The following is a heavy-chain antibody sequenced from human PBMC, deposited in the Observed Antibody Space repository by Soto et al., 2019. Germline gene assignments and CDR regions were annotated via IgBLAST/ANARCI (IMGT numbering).Heavy chain of an antibody. Sequence: SVKVSCKASGGTFSSSAISWVRQAPGQGLEWMGGIIPIFGTANYAQKFQGRVTITADESTSTAYMELSSLRSEDTAVYYCARPSIAVADHYGMDVWGQGTTVTVSS. CDR3: ARPSIAVADHYGMDV. CDR2: IIPIFGTA. V-gene: IGHV1-69*13. CDR1: GGTFSSSA. J-gene: IGHJ6*02. D-gene: IGHD6-19*01.